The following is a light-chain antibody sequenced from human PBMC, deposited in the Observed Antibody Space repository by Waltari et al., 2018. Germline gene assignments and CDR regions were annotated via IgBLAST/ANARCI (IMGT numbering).Light chain of an antibody. CDR3: QQTYSVPRGGFT. V-gene: IGKV1-39*01. CDR1: QSIATY. Sequence: QLTQSPSSLSASVGERVPVTCRASQSIATYLSWYQQRAGEAPKLLIHSAYTLQSGVPSRFSGSRSGTEFTLTISSLHPEDSATYYCQQTYSVPRGGFTFGPGTKVEIK. J-gene: IGKJ3*01. CDR2: SAY.